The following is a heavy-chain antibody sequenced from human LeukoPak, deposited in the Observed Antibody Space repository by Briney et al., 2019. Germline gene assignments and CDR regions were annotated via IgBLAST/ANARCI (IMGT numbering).Heavy chain of an antibody. V-gene: IGHV4-39*07. CDR3: AGERGEEYSSGWYKTNYFYN. CDR2: GGYSGGT. J-gene: IGHJ4*02. CDR1: GDSFTSVTDY. Sequence: PSETLSLTCTVSGDSFTSVTDYWAWIRQPPGKGLEWIASGGYSGGTCYNPSLESRVAISADMSKNEISLELTSVTGADTAVYYCAGERGEEYSSGWYKTNYFYNWGQGIRVTVSS. D-gene: IGHD6-19*01.